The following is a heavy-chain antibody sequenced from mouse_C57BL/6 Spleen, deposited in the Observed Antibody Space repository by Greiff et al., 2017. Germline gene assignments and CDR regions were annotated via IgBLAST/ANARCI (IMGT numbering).Heavy chain of an antibody. J-gene: IGHJ4*01. D-gene: IGHD2-5*01. V-gene: IGHV1-80*01. CDR3: ARASNSYAMDY. CDR2: IYPGDGET. CDR1: GYAFSSYW. Sequence: VQLQQSGAELVKPGASVKISCKASGYAFSSYWMNWVKQRPGKGLEWIGQIYPGDGETNYNGKFKGKATLTADKSSSTAYMQLSSLTSEDSAVYFCARASNSYAMDYWGQGTSVTVSS.